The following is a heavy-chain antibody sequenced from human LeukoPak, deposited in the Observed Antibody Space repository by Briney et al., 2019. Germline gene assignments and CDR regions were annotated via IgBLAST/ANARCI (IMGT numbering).Heavy chain of an antibody. CDR3: AKGYPRVPAAMYY. J-gene: IGHJ4*02. CDR2: IRCDGSNK. V-gene: IGHV3-30*02. Sequence: GGSLRLSCAASGFTFSSYGMHWVRQAPGKGLEWVAFIRCDGSNKYYADSVKGRFTISRDNSKNTLYLQMNSLRAEDTAVYYCAKGYPRVPAAMYYWGQGTLVTVSS. D-gene: IGHD2-2*01. CDR1: GFTFSSYG.